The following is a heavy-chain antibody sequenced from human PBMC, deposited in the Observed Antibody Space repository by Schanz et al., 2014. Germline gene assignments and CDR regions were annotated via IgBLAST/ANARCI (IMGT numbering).Heavy chain of an antibody. CDR3: AKTPREYCNYDNCPNWFDS. D-gene: IGHD2-15*01. V-gene: IGHV3-23*01. J-gene: IGHJ5*01. CDR2: MNESHSTI. Sequence: EVQLLESGGGLVEPGGSLRLSCAASGFSFSSYAMGWVRQARGKGLEWVSAMNESHSTIYYADSVKGRFTISSDNSKNTLYLQMNSLRAEDTAVYYCAKTPREYCNYDNCPNWFDSWGQGTLVTASS. CDR1: GFSFSSYA.